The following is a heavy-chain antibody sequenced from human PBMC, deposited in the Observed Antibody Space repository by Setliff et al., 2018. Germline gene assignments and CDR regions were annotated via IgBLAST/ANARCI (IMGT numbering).Heavy chain of an antibody. J-gene: IGHJ4*02. CDR3: SRLVRFCTRTACQRLSGGEF. Sequence: ASVKVSCKTSGYTFDDYGIAWVRQAPGQGLEWMGWISPHTGNTYYTPTLHGRVTLTTDTSARTAYMELRSLSSDDTSVYYCSRLVRFCTRTACQRLSGGEFWGQGTLVTVSS. D-gene: IGHD2-8*01. CDR2: ISPHTGNT. CDR1: GYTFDDYG. V-gene: IGHV1-18*01.